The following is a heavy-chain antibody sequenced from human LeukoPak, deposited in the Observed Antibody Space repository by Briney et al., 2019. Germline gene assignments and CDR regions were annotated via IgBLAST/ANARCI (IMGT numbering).Heavy chain of an antibody. CDR1: GYTFTGYY. CDR2: IIPIFGTA. D-gene: IGHD3-22*01. V-gene: IGHV1-69*05. J-gene: IGHJ4*02. Sequence: SVKVSCKASGYTFTGYYMHWVRQAPGQGREWMGRIIPIFGTANYAQKFQGRVTITTDESTSTAYMELSSLRSEDTAVYYCARDRVSGHYSFDYWGQGTLVTVSS. CDR3: ARDRVSGHYSFDY.